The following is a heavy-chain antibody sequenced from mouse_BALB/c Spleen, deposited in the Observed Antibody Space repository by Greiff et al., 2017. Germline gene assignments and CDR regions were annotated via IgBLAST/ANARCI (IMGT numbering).Heavy chain of an antibody. CDR3: ARVKIYYDYDNAMDY. V-gene: IGHV5-6-5*01. CDR2: ISSGGST. Sequence: EVQGVESGGGLVKPGGSLKLSCAASGFTFSSYAMSWVRQTPEKRLEWVASISSGGSTYYPDSVKGRFTISRDNARNILYLQMSSLRSDDTAMYYCARVKIYYDYDNAMDYWGQGTSVTVSS. D-gene: IGHD2-4*01. CDR1: GFTFSSYA. J-gene: IGHJ4*01.